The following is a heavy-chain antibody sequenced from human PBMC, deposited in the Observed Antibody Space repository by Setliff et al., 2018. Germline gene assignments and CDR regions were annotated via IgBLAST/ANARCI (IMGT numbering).Heavy chain of an antibody. CDR3: ARKSGELSFHPYYYYYMDV. J-gene: IGHJ6*03. D-gene: IGHD3-16*02. Sequence: SVKVSCKASGGTFSSYAISWVRQAPGQGLEWMGGIIPIFGTANYAQKFQGRVTITTDESTSTAYMELSSLRSEDTAVYYCARKSGELSFHPYYYYYMDVWGKGTTVTVSS. CDR1: GGTFSSYA. V-gene: IGHV1-69*05. CDR2: IIPIFGTA.